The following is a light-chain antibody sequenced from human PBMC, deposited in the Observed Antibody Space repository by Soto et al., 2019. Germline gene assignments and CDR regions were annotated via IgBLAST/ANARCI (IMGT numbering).Light chain of an antibody. J-gene: IGKJ4*01. CDR2: GAS. CDR3: QQYDSSPST. V-gene: IGKV3-20*01. Sequence: EIVLTQSPGTLSLSPGEGATLSCRAIQSVSSRYLAWYQQKPGQPPRLLIYGASSRATGIPDRFSGSGSGTDFTLTISGLEPEDFAVYFCQQYDSSPSTFGGGTKVDIK. CDR1: QSVSSRY.